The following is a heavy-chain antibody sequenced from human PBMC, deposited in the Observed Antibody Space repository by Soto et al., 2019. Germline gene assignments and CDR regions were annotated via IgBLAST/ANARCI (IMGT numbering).Heavy chain of an antibody. CDR2: IYPGDSDT. V-gene: IGHV5-51*01. D-gene: IGHD6-19*01. CDR1: GYSFTSYW. J-gene: IGHJ5*01. CDR3: ARQLGDHSTGWDWFDY. Sequence: GESLKISCKGYGYSFTSYWIGWVRQMPGKGLEWMGIIYPGDSDTKYSPSFQGQVTISVDKSISTAYLQWSSLKASDTAMYYCARQLGDHSTGWDWFDYWGQGTLVTVSS.